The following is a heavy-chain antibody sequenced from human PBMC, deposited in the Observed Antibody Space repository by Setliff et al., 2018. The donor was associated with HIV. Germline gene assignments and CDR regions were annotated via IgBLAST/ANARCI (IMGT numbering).Heavy chain of an antibody. CDR3: ARLLRRPHDFFYMDV. V-gene: IGHV5-10-1*01. CDR2: LDPRDSYT. D-gene: IGHD2-15*01. J-gene: IGHJ6*03. Sequence: GESLKISCKGSGYAFANYWISWVRQMPGKGLEWMGRLDPRDSYTDYSPSFQGHVTISGDKSSSTAYLQWSSLRASDTATYYCARLLRRPHDFFYMDVWGKGTTVTVSS. CDR1: GYAFANYW.